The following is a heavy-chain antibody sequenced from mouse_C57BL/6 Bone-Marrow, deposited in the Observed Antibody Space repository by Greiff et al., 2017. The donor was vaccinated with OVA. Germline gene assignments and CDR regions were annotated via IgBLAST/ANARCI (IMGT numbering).Heavy chain of an antibody. J-gene: IGHJ3*01. CDR1: GFTFSDYG. CDR2: ISSGSSTI. Sequence: EVQGVESGGGLVKPGGSLKLSCAASGFTFSDYGMHWVRQAPEKGLEWVAYISSGSSTIYYPDTVKGRFTISRDNAKNTLFLQMTSLRSEDTAMYYCARRSNYGFAYWGQGTLVTVSA. D-gene: IGHD2-5*01. CDR3: ARRSNYGFAY. V-gene: IGHV5-17*01.